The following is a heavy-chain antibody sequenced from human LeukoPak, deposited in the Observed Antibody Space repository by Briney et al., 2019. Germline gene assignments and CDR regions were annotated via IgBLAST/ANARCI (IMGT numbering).Heavy chain of an antibody. CDR3: ARGPPNWGYDY. Sequence: ASVKVSCKASGYTFTSYDFNWVRQATGQRPEWMGRMSPNSGDTGYAQKFQDRVTMTRNTSISTAYMELSSLRSDDTAVYYCARGPPNWGYDYWGPGTLVTVSS. J-gene: IGHJ4*02. D-gene: IGHD7-27*01. CDR2: MSPNSGDT. CDR1: GYTFTSYD. V-gene: IGHV1-8*01.